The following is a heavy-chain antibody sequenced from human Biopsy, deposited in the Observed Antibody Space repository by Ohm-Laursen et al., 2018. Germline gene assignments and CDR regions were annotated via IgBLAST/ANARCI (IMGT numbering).Heavy chain of an antibody. V-gene: IGHV4-31*01. J-gene: IGHJ5*02. CDR1: GGSISSGGSY. D-gene: IGHD3-22*01. CDR3: ARGDYFDSNGYFWFDP. CDR2: IFNSANT. Sequence: SHTLSLTCTVSGGSISSGGSYWSWIRPSPGKGLEWIGDIFNSANTYYNPSLKNLITISGDTSKNQFSLKLNSVTAADTAVYYCARGDYFDSNGYFWFDPWGQGTLVTVSS.